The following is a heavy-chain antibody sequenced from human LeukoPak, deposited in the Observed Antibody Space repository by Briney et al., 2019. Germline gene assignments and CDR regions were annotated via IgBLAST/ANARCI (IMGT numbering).Heavy chain of an antibody. Sequence: GGSLRLSCAASGFSFSSYGMHWVRQASGKGLELVAFIRYDGNNKYYADSVKGRFTISRDNSKNTLYLQMNSLRAEDTAVYYCAKGGGSGWSFDYWGQGTLVTVSS. CDR1: GFSFSSYG. CDR2: IRYDGNNK. J-gene: IGHJ4*02. V-gene: IGHV3-30*02. CDR3: AKGGGSGWSFDY. D-gene: IGHD6-19*01.